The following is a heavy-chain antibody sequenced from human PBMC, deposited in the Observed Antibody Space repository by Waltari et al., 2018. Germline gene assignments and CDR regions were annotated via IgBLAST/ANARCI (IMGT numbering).Heavy chain of an antibody. J-gene: IGHJ4*02. V-gene: IGHV4-39*01. CDR2: ISYIWTA. CDR3: VRQVRTGYSSGWPYY. D-gene: IGHD6-25*01. CDR1: GGAMTSDKYY. Sequence: QLQLHESGPGMVKPSETLSVTCTVSGGAMTSDKYYWGWIRQPPGKGLEWIASISYIWTAYDNASLKSRVLISVDTANNQFSLDLTSVTAADTAVYFCVRQVRTGYSSGWPYYWGQGALVTVSS.